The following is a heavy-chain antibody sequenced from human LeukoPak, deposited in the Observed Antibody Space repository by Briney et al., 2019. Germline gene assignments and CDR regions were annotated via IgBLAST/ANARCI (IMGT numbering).Heavy chain of an antibody. CDR3: ARDCSGGSCYSRGYYYGMDV. D-gene: IGHD2-15*01. J-gene: IGHJ6*02. CDR1: GLTVSSNC. Sequence: GGSLRLSCAATGLTVSSNCMSWVRQAPGKGLDWVSSISSSSSYIYYADSVKGRFTISRDSAKNSLYLQMNSLRAEDTAVYYCARDCSGGSCYSRGYYYGMDVWGQGTTVTVSS. V-gene: IGHV3-21*01. CDR2: ISSSSSYI.